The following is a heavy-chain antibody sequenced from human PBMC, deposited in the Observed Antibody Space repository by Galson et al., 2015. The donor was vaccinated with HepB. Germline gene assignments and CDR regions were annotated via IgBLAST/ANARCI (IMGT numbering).Heavy chain of an antibody. J-gene: IGHJ3*02. V-gene: IGHV4-59*01. CDR2: IYYSGST. Sequence: QVQLQESGPGLVKPSETLSLTCTVSGGSISSYYWSWIRQPPGKGLEWIGYIYYSGSTNYNPSLKSRVTISVDTSKNQFSLKLSSVTAADTAVYYCARSERGSGHMGAFDIWGQGTMVTVSS. D-gene: IGHD3-10*01. CDR1: GGSISSYY. CDR3: ARSERGSGHMGAFDI.